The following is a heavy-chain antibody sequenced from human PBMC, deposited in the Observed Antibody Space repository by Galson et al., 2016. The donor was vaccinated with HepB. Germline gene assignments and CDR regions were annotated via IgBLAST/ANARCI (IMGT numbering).Heavy chain of an antibody. CDR3: AGGDGGDLRH. J-gene: IGHJ1*01. CDR1: GFTFNTYS. V-gene: IGHV3-21*04. Sequence: SLRLSCAASGFTFNTYSMNWVRQAPGKGLEWVSSITSSSSYIYYTDSVKGRFTISRDNAKNSLFLQMNSLRDEDTAIYFCAGGDGGDLRHGGQGTLVTVSS. CDR2: ITSSSSYI. D-gene: IGHD4-17*01.